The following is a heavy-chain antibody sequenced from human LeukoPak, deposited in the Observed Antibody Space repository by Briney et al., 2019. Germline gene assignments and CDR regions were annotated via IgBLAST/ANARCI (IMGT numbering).Heavy chain of an antibody. D-gene: IGHD2-2*01. CDR3: AGYCGSTSCHASWGAFDI. CDR2: INSDGSST. CDR1: GFTFSSCW. Sequence: GGSLRLSCAASGFTFSSCWMHWVRQAPGKGLVWVSRINSDGSSTSYADSVKGRFTISRDNAKNTLYLQMNSLRAEDTAVYYCAGYCGSTSCHASWGAFDIWGQGTMVTVSS. J-gene: IGHJ3*02. V-gene: IGHV3-74*01.